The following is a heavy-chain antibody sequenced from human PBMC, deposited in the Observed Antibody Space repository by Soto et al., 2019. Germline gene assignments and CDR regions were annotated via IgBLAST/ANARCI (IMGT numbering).Heavy chain of an antibody. V-gene: IGHV1-2*02. D-gene: IGHD2-15*01. Sequence: ASVKVSCKASGYTFTGYYMHWVRQAPGQGLEWVGWINPHSGGTNSAQKFQGRVTMTRDTSISTAYMGLTSLRSDDTAVYYCARDRGGLYNFYGVDVWRQGTTVTVSS. CDR1: GYTFTGYY. J-gene: IGHJ6*02. CDR3: ARDRGGLYNFYGVDV. CDR2: INPHSGGT.